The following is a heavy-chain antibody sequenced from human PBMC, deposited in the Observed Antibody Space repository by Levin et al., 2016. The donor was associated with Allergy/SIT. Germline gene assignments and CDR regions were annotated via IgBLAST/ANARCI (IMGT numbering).Heavy chain of an antibody. CDR2: IYYSGST. V-gene: IGHV4-39*01. J-gene: IGHJ4*02. Sequence: SETLSLTCTVSGGSISSSSYYWGWIRQPPGKGLEWIGSIYYSGSTYYNPSLKSRVTISVDTSKNQFSLKLSSVTAADTAVYYCARRVHGYSSSGTFDYWGQGTLVTVSS. CDR3: ARRVHGYSSSGTFDY. CDR1: GGSISSSSYY. D-gene: IGHD6-6*01.